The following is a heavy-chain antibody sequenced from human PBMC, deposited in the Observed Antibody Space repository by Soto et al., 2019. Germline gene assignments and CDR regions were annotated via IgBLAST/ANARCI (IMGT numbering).Heavy chain of an antibody. CDR3: ARLRGYSY. CDR2: INHSGST. CDR1: GGSFSGYY. V-gene: IGHV4-34*01. D-gene: IGHD5-18*01. Sequence: PSETLSLTCAVYGGSFSGYYWSWIRQPPGKGLEWIGEINHSGSTNYNPSLKSRVTISVDTSKNQFSLKLSSVTAADTAVYYCARLRGYSYWGQGTLVTVSS. J-gene: IGHJ4*02.